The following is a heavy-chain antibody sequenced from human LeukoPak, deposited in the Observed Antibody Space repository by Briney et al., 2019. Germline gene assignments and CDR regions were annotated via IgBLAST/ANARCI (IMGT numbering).Heavy chain of an antibody. D-gene: IGHD4-17*01. CDR1: GGSISSGDYY. CDR3: ARDHTVRGAWDS. Sequence: PSQTLSLTCTVSGGSISSGDYYWSWIRQPPGKGLEWIGYIYYSGSTYYNPSLKSRVTISVDTSKNQFSLKLSSVTAADTAVYYCARDHTVRGAWDSWGQGTLVTVSS. J-gene: IGHJ4*02. CDR2: IYYSGST. V-gene: IGHV4-30-4*01.